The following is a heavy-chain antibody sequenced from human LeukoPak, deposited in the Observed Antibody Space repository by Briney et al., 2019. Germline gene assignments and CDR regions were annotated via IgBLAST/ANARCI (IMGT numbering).Heavy chain of an antibody. CDR1: GGSISSYY. Sequence: SETLSLTCTVSGGSISSYYWSWIRQSAGKGLEWIRHIYTSGSTNYNPSLKSRVTMSVDTSKNQFSLKLSSVTAADTAVYYCARDARSALLLWFGEFYYFDYWGQGTLVTVSS. CDR2: IYTSGST. CDR3: ARDARSALLLWFGEFYYFDY. V-gene: IGHV4-4*07. J-gene: IGHJ4*02. D-gene: IGHD3-10*01.